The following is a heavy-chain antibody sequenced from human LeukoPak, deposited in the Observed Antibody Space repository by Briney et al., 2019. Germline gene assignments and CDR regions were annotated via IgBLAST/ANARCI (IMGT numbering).Heavy chain of an antibody. Sequence: GGSLRLSCAASGFTFSSYSMNWVRQAPGKGLEWVSSISSSSSYIYYADSVKGRFTISRDNAKNSLYLQMNSLRAEDTAVYYCARNDYGDYGWPTWPGAYYYYGMDVWGQGTTVTVSS. D-gene: IGHD4-17*01. CDR2: ISSSSSYI. CDR1: GFTFSSYS. J-gene: IGHJ6*02. V-gene: IGHV3-21*01. CDR3: ARNDYGDYGWPTWPGAYYYYGMDV.